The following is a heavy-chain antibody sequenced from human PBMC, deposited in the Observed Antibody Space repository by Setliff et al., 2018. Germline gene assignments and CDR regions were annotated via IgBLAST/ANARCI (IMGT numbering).Heavy chain of an antibody. J-gene: IGHJ6*03. CDR2: IIPIFGTT. CDR1: GGTFNNYL. Sequence: SVKVSCKASGGTFNNYLISWVRQAPGQGLEWMGGIIPIFGTTRYTQKFQGRLTFFMDESTNTAYMELSSLRSEDTAVYFCARSPPNRGVGQGHYMDVWGKGTTVTVSS. CDR3: ARSPPNRGVGQGHYMDV. V-gene: IGHV1-69*05. D-gene: IGHD1-26*01.